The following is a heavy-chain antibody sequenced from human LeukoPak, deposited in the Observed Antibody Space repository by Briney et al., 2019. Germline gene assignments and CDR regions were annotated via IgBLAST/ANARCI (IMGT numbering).Heavy chain of an antibody. CDR3: AKDHLGPPLTGAMDV. J-gene: IGHJ6*03. CDR1: GFTFSSYA. Sequence: GGSLRLSCAASGFTFSSYAMHWVRQAPGKGLEWVAVISYDGSNKYYADSVKGRFTISRDNPKNTLYLQMNSLRAEDTAVYYCAKDHLGPPLTGAMDVWGKGTTVTVSS. CDR2: ISYDGSNK. V-gene: IGHV3-30*07. D-gene: IGHD7-27*01.